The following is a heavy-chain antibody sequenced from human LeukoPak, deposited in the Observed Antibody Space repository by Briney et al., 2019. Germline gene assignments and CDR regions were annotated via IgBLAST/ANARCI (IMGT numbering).Heavy chain of an antibody. J-gene: IGHJ4*02. CDR1: GGSISNGDHY. CDR2: IYYSGST. Sequence: PSETLSLTCTVSGGSISNGDHYWSWIRQHPGKGLEWIGHIYYSGSTYYNPSLKSRVTISVDTSKNQFSLKLSSVTAADTAVYYCARYPDPAYYYDSSGWPRVIDYWGQGTLVTVSS. D-gene: IGHD3-22*01. CDR3: ARYPDPAYYYDSSGWPRVIDY. V-gene: IGHV4-31*03.